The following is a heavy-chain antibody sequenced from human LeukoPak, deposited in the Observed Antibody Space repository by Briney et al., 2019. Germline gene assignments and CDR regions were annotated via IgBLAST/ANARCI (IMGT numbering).Heavy chain of an antibody. CDR1: GGSFSGYY. CDR2: INHSGST. CDR3: AKTHCGGGSCDKFDS. V-gene: IGHV4-34*01. Sequence: SETLSLTCAVYGGSFSGYYWSWIRQPPGKGLEWIGEINHSGSTNYNPSLRSRVTLSIDTSKNQFSLSLNSVTAADTAVYYCAKTHCGGGSCDKFDSWGQGILVTVSS. D-gene: IGHD2-21*01. J-gene: IGHJ5*01.